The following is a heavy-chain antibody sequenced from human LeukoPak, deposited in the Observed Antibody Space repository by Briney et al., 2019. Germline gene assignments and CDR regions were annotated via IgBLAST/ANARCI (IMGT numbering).Heavy chain of an antibody. CDR3: AEPEGGYYDIRPG. J-gene: IGHJ4*02. CDR2: ISGSGGST. V-gene: IGHV3-23*01. CDR1: GFTFSSYA. D-gene: IGHD3-22*01. Sequence: GGSLRPSCAASGFTFSSYAMSWVRQAPGKGLEWVSAISGSGGSTYYADSVKGRFTISRDNSKNTLYLQMNSQRAEDTAVYYCAEPEGGYYDIRPGWGQGTLVTVSS.